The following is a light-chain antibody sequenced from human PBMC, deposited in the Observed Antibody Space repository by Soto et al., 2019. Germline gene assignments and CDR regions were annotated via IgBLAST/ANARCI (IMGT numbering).Light chain of an antibody. CDR3: SSYTSSRIWV. J-gene: IGLJ3*02. V-gene: IGLV2-14*01. Sequence: QFALTQPASVSGSSGQSITISCTGTSSDVGGHNYVSWYQQYPGKAPKLLIYQVTNRPSGVSNRFSGSKSGNTASLTISGLQAEDEADYYCSSYTSSRIWVFGGGTKLTVL. CDR2: QVT. CDR1: SSDVGGHNY.